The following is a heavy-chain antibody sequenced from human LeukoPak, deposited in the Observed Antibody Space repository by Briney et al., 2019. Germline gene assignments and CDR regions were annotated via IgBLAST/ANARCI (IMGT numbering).Heavy chain of an antibody. Sequence: GGSLRLSCAASGFTFTTYAMCWVRQAPGKGLEWVSCIGNSGGDTVYADSVRGRFTISRDNSKNTLYLQMSSLRVEDTAVYYCAKQSYARSLGEGGPGTLVSVSS. CDR2: IGNSGGDT. J-gene: IGHJ4*02. CDR3: AKQSYARSLGE. D-gene: IGHD2-8*01. CDR1: GFTFTTYA. V-gene: IGHV3-23*01.